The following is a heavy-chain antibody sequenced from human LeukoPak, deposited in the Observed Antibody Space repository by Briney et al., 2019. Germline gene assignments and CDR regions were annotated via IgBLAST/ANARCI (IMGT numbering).Heavy chain of an antibody. CDR1: GDPITSANW. CDR2: ISHSGAT. CDR3: VRGDDYIFDY. D-gene: IGHD4-11*01. Sequence: PSETLSLTCAVSGDPITSANWWSWVRQSPGKGLEWIGEISHSGATNHNPSLKSRVTMSLDKSKNQLSLRVNSVTAADAAVYYCVRGDDYIFDYWGQGTLVTVSS. V-gene: IGHV4-4*02. J-gene: IGHJ4*02.